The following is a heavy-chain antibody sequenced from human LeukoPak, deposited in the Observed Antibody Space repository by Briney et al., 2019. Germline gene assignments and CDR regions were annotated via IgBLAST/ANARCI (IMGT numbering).Heavy chain of an antibody. J-gene: IGHJ4*02. D-gene: IGHD3-16*01. Sequence: GGSLRLSCSASGFTFSSYAMHWVRQAAGKGVDYVSGISSNGGSTYYADSVKGRFTISRDNSKNTLYLQMSSLRAEDTAVYYCVKRRGGVTTYFDYWGQGTLVTVSS. CDR1: GFTFSSYA. CDR2: ISSNGGST. V-gene: IGHV3-64D*06. CDR3: VKRRGGVTTYFDY.